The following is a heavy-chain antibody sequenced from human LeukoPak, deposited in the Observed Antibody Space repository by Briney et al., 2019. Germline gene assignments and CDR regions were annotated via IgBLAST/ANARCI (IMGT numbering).Heavy chain of an antibody. J-gene: IGHJ4*02. CDR1: GFTFSNDW. CDR2: INTDGSTT. V-gene: IGHV3-74*01. CDR3: ARGRGGSYHY. Sequence: GGSLRLSCAASGFTFSNDWMHWVRQAPGKGLVWVSRINTDGSTTTYADSVKGRFTTSRDNAKNTLYLQMNSRRVEDTAVYYCARGRGGSYHYWGQGTLVTVSS. D-gene: IGHD1-26*01.